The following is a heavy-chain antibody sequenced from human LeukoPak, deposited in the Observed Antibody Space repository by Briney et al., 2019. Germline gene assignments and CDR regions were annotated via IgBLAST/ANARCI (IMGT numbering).Heavy chain of an antibody. CDR3: ARDHPRYGSITGTDGGDYNWFDP. Sequence: PGGSLRLSCAASGFTFSDYYMSWIRQAPGEGLEWVSYISSSGSTIYYADSVKGRFTISRDNDKNSLYLQMNSLRAEDTAVYYCARDHPRYGSITGTDGGDYNWFDPWGQGTLVTVSS. V-gene: IGHV3-11*01. J-gene: IGHJ5*02. CDR1: GFTFSDYY. D-gene: IGHD1-20*01. CDR2: ISSSGSTI.